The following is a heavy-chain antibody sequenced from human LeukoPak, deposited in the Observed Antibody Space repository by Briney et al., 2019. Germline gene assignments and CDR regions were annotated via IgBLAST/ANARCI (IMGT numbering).Heavy chain of an antibody. D-gene: IGHD6-6*01. CDR1: GGSISSSSYY. Sequence: SETLSLTCTVSGGSISSSSYYWGWIRQPPGKGLEWIGSIYFSGGTSYNPSLKSRGTISEDTSKNQFSLKLSSVTAADTAVYYCARDGPAARELNNAFDIWGQGTVVTVSS. V-gene: IGHV4-39*07. CDR2: IYFSGGT. J-gene: IGHJ3*02. CDR3: ARDGPAARELNNAFDI.